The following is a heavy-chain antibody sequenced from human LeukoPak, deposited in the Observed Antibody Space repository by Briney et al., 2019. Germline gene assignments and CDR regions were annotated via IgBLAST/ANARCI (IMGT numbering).Heavy chain of an antibody. Sequence: SETLSLTCTVSGGSISNYYWSWIRQPPGKGLEWIGYIYYSGSTNYNPSLKSRVTISVDTSKNQFSLKLTSVTPADTAVYYCASGGGTAGLGENWFDPWGQGTLVTVSS. V-gene: IGHV4-59*01. CDR1: GGSISNYY. CDR3: ASGGGTAGLGENWFDP. J-gene: IGHJ5*02. CDR2: IYYSGST. D-gene: IGHD3-10*01.